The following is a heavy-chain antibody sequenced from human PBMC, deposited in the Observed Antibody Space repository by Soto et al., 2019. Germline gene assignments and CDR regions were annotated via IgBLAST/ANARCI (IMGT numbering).Heavy chain of an antibody. Sequence: GASVKVSCKVSGYTLTELSMHWVRQAPGKGLEWMGGFDPEDGETIYAQKFQGRVTMTEDTSTDTAYMELSSLRSEDTAVYYCATNRYGGVIVTCFVYWGQGTLVTVSS. CDR2: FDPEDGET. V-gene: IGHV1-24*01. D-gene: IGHD3-16*02. CDR3: ATNRYGGVIVTCFVY. CDR1: GYTLTELS. J-gene: IGHJ4*02.